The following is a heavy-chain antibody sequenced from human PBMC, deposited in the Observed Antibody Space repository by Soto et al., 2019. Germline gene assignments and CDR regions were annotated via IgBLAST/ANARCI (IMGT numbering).Heavy chain of an antibody. CDR1: GFTFSNYA. V-gene: IGHV3-23*01. Sequence: EVQLLDSGGGLVQPGGSLRLSCAASGFTFSNYAMSWVRQAPGKGLDWVSTISGAGSNTYYADSVKGRFSISRDKSKNMAYLEMKNLRAEDTAVYYCAKERLARGIDYWGQGTLVTVSS. CDR2: ISGAGSNT. D-gene: IGHD3-10*01. J-gene: IGHJ4*02. CDR3: AKERLARGIDY.